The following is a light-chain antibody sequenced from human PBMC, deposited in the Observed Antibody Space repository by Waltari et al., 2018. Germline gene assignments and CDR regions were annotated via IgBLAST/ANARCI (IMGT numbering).Light chain of an antibody. V-gene: IGKV1-5*01. CDR2: GAS. J-gene: IGKJ4*01. CDR1: QNVYIW. Sequence: MTQSPSTLSASVGDRVTITCRASQNVYIWLAWYQQKPGKAPKLLIYGASTLESGVPLRFSGSGSGTEFTLTISSLQPDDFATYYCQQYITYPLTFGGGARVEIK. CDR3: QQYITYPLT.